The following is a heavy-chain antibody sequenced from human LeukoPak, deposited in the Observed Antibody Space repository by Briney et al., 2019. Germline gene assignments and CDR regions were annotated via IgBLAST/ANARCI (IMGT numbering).Heavy chain of an antibody. CDR2: INHSGST. Sequence: SETLSLTCAVYGGSFSGYYWSWIRQPPGKGLEWIWEINHSGSTNYNPSLKSRVTISVDTSKNQFSLKLSSVTAADTAVYYCARGYCSSTSCYGRAYFDYWGQGTLVTVSS. V-gene: IGHV4-34*01. D-gene: IGHD2-2*01. J-gene: IGHJ4*02. CDR3: ARGYCSSTSCYGRAYFDY. CDR1: GGSFSGYY.